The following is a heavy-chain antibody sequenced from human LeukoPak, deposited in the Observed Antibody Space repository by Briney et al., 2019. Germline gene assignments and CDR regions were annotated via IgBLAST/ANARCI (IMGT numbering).Heavy chain of an antibody. CDR3: ASYSGSYFFDY. J-gene: IGHJ4*02. CDR2: IYYSGST. D-gene: IGHD1-26*01. V-gene: IGHV4-59*01. Sequence: SETLSLTCTVSGGSICSYHWSWIRQPPGKGLEWIGYIYYSGSTNYNPSLKSRVTISVDTSKNQFSLKLSSVTAADTAVYYCASYSGSYFFDYWGQGTLVTVSS. CDR1: GGSICSYH.